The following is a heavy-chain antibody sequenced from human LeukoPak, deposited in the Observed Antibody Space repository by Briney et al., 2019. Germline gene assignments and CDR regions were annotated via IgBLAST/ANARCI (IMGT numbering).Heavy chain of an antibody. CDR1: GGSFSGYY. J-gene: IGHJ4*02. V-gene: IGHV4-34*01. Sequence: PSETLSLTCAVYGGSFSGYYWSWIRQPPGKGLEWIGEINHSGSTNYNPSLKSRVTISVDTSKNQFSLKLSSVTAADTAVYYCARATTVTTGFDYWGQGTLVTVSS. D-gene: IGHD4-17*01. CDR2: INHSGST. CDR3: ARATTVTTGFDY.